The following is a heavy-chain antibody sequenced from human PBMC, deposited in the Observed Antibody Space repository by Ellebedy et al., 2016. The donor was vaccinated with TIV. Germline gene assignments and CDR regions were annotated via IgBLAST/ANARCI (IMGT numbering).Heavy chain of an antibody. CDR3: ARGVTTIGS. V-gene: IGHV4-34*01. CDR2: INHSGST. Sequence: SETLSLTCGVYGGSFSEYYWSWIRQPPGKGLEWIGEINHSGSTYYNSSLKSRVTVSVDTSKNQVSLKLTSVTAADTAVYYCARGVTTIGSWGQGTLVTVSS. D-gene: IGHD4-17*01. J-gene: IGHJ4*02. CDR1: GGSFSEYY.